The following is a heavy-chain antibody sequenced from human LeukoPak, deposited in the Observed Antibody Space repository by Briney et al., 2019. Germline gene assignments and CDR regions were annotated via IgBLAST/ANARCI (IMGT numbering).Heavy chain of an antibody. Sequence: PGGSLRLSCAASGFTFSSYGMSWVRQAPGKGLEWVSAISGSGGSTYYADSVKGRFTISRDNSKNTLYLQMNSLRAEDTAVYYCAEGVKQQLATVFDYWGQGTLVTVSS. V-gene: IGHV3-23*01. CDR1: GFTFSSYG. CDR3: AEGVKQQLATVFDY. CDR2: ISGSGGST. D-gene: IGHD6-13*01. J-gene: IGHJ4*02.